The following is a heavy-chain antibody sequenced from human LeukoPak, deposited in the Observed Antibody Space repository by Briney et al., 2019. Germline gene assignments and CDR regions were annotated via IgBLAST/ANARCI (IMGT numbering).Heavy chain of an antibody. CDR1: GGSISSYY. V-gene: IGHV4-59*08. CDR2: IYYSGST. J-gene: IGHJ4*02. D-gene: IGHD4-17*01. Sequence: PSETLSLTCTVSGGSISSYYWSWIRQPPGKGLEWIGYIYYSGSTNYNPSLKSRVTISVDTSKNQFSLKLSSVTAADTAVYYCARRTDYGDYLDYWGQGTLVTVSS. CDR3: ARRTDYGDYLDY.